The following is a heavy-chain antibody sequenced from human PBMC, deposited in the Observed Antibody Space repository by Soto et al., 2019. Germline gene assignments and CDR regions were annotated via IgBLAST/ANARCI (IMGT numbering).Heavy chain of an antibody. V-gene: IGHV4-39*01. J-gene: IGHJ3*02. CDR2: IKYSGTT. CDR3: ARHGITGSYYDAFDI. D-gene: IGHD1-26*01. Sequence: TDALSHPRTFSRYSIRRTLCHCCWIPQPPGKGLEWIASIKYSGTTFYNPSLKSRVTLSVDTSKNQFALKLSSVTAAETAVYYCARHGITGSYYDAFDIWGKGTMVT. CDR1: RYSIRRTLCH.